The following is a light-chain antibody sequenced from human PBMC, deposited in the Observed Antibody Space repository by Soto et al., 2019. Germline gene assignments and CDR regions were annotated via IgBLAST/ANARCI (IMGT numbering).Light chain of an antibody. CDR1: SSDVGGYNY. V-gene: IGLV2-14*03. CDR3: SSYTSSDTLYV. CDR2: DVS. J-gene: IGLJ1*01. Sequence: QSALTQPASVSGSPGQSITISCTGTSSDVGGYNYVSWYQHHPGKAPKLMIYDVSNRPSGVSNRFSGSKSGNTASLTISGLQAEDEADYYCSSYTSSDTLYVFGTGTKLPS.